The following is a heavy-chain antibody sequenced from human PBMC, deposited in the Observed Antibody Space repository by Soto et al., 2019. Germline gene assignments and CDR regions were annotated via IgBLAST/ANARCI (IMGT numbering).Heavy chain of an antibody. CDR2: INPSGGST. D-gene: IGHD5-18*01. V-gene: IGHV1-46*01. CDR3: ARSLVDTAMGYYYYYGMDV. CDR1: GYTFTSYY. Sequence: GGSVKVSCKSSGYTFTSYYMHWVRQAPGQGLEWMGIINPSGGSTSYAQKFQGRVTMTRDTSTSTVYMELSSLRSEDTAVYYCARSLVDTAMGYYYYYGMDVWGQGTTVTVSS. J-gene: IGHJ6*02.